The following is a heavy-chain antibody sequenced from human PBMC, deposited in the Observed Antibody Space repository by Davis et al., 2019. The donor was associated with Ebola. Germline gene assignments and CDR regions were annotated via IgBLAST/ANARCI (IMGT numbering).Heavy chain of an antibody. CDR1: GFTFSSYA. CDR2: ISGSGGST. D-gene: IGHD2-15*01. CDR3: AKPKYCSGGSCPFDY. V-gene: IGHV3-23*01. Sequence: GESLKISCAASGFTFSSYAMSWVRQAPGKGLEWVSAISGSGGSTYYADSVKGRFTISRDNSKNTLYLQMNSLRAEDTAVYYCAKPKYCSGGSCPFDYWGQGTLVTVSS. J-gene: IGHJ4*02.